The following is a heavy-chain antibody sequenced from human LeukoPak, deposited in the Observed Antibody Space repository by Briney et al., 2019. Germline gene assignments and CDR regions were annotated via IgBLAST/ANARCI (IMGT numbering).Heavy chain of an antibody. V-gene: IGHV3-15*01. D-gene: IGHD1-26*01. CDR1: GFTFSNAW. CDR3: TTWDTPLHAFDI. CDR2: IKSKTDGGTT. J-gene: IGHJ3*02. Sequence: GGSLRLSCAASGFTFSNAWMSWVRQAPGKGLEWVGRIKSKTDGGTTDYAAPVKGRFTISRDDSKNTLYLQMNSLKTEDTAVYYCTTWDTPLHAFDIWGQGTMVTVSS.